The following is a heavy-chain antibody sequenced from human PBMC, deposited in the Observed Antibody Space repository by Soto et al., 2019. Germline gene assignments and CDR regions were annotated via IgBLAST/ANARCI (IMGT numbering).Heavy chain of an antibody. Sequence: EVQLVESGGGLVQPGGSLRLSCTASGFMFSSYTMNWVRQAPGKGLEWVSFVSCRGGIYYADSLEGRFTISRDDAKNSLYLQMNSLRAEATAVYYCARGCSSASCYYYWGQGTLVTVSS. CDR3: ARGCSSASCYYY. V-gene: IGHV3-21*01. D-gene: IGHD2-2*01. J-gene: IGHJ4*02. CDR2: VSCRGGI. CDR1: GFMFSSYT.